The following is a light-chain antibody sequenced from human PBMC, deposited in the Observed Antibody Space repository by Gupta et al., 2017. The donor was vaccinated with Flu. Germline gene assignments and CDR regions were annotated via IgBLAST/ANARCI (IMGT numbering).Light chain of an antibody. CDR2: AAS. Sequence: IQLTQSPSFLSASVGDRVTITCRASKGISSYLAWYQQKPGKAPKLLIYAASTLQRGVTSRFSGSGDGKEFTLTSSSRQHEDCANYYWQQLNSYITFGQGTRLEIK. CDR1: KGISSY. J-gene: IGKJ5*01. V-gene: IGKV1-9*01. CDR3: QQLNSYIT.